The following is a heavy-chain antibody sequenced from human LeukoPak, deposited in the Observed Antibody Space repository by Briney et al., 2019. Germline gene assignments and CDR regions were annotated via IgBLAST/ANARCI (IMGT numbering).Heavy chain of an antibody. CDR2: IYYSGST. D-gene: IGHD3-10*01. V-gene: IGHV4-59*01. Sequence: PSETLSLTCTVSGGSISSYYWSWIRQPPGKGLEWIGYIYYSGSTNYNPSLKSRVTISVDTSKNQFSLKLSSVTAADTAVYYCARDLRYYYGSGSSYNWFDPWGQGTLVTVSS. J-gene: IGHJ5*02. CDR3: ARDLRYYYGSGSSYNWFDP. CDR1: GGSISSYY.